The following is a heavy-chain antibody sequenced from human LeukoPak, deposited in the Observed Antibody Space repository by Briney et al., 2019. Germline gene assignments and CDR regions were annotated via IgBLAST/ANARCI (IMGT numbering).Heavy chain of an antibody. Sequence: GGSLRLSCAASGLTFSSYSMNWVRQAPGKGLEWVSSISSSSSYIYYADSVKGRFTISRDNAKNSLYLQMNSLRAEDTAVYYCARDGYSSSWYLNWGQGTLVTVSS. D-gene: IGHD6-13*01. CDR3: ARDGYSSSWYLN. CDR1: GLTFSSYS. V-gene: IGHV3-21*01. J-gene: IGHJ4*02. CDR2: ISSSSSYI.